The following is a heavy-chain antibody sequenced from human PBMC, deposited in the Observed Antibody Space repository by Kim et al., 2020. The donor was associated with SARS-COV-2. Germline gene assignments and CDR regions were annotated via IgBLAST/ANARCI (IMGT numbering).Heavy chain of an antibody. CDR3: ARGHCSSTSCYGERQQLANYYYYYGMDV. CDR2: INTNTGNP. D-gene: IGHD2-2*01. Sequence: ASVKVSCKASGYTFTSYAMNWVRQAPGQGLEWMGWINTNTGNPTYAQGFTGRFVFSLDTSVSTAYLQISSLKAEDTAVYYCARGHCSSTSCYGERQQLANYYYYYGMDVWGQGTTVTVSS. CDR1: GYTFTSYA. J-gene: IGHJ6*02. V-gene: IGHV7-4-1*02.